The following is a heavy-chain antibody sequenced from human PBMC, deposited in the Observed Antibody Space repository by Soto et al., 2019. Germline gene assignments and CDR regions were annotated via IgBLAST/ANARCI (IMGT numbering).Heavy chain of an antibody. J-gene: IGHJ6*02. CDR1: GYTFTSYY. CDR3: VRAAAAGNGRRMDV. V-gene: IGHV1-46*01. D-gene: IGHD6-13*01. Sequence: QVQLVQSGAEVTKPGASVKDSCKASGYTFTSYYIHWVRQAPGQGLEWMGMINPSGGSTTYTQKFQGRLTMTRDTSTSTVYMELSSLTSEDTAVYYCVRAAAAGNGRRMDVWGQVTTVTVSS. CDR2: INPSGGST.